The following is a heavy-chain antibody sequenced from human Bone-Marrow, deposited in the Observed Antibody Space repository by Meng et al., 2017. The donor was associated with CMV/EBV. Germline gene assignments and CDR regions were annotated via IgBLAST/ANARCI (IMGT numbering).Heavy chain of an antibody. V-gene: IGHV3-48*03. CDR2: SSSSSSTI. J-gene: IGHJ3*02. CDR3: ARNRVWGSYSSAFDI. D-gene: IGHD3-16*01. CDR1: GFIFSSYE. Sequence: GESLKIPCAASGFIFSSYEMNWVRQAPGKGLEWVSYSSSSSSTIYYADSVKGRFTISRDSANKSLNLQMNSLRAEDTAVYYCARNRVWGSYSSAFDIWGQGTMVTVSS.